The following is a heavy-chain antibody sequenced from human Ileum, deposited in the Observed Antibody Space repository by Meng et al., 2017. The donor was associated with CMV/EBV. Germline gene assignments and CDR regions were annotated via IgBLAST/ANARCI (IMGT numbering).Heavy chain of an antibody. V-gene: IGHV4-61*01. CDR3: ARDSEGYCSSTSCRSYWYFDL. CDR2: IYYSGST. J-gene: IGHJ2*01. CDR1: GGSVSSGSYY. Sequence: GSLRLSCTVSGGSVSSGSYYWSWIRQPPGKGLEWIGYIYYSGSTNYNPSLKIRVTISVDTSKNQFSLKLSSVTAADTAVYYCARDSEGYCSSTSCRSYWYFDLWGRGTLVTVSS. D-gene: IGHD2-2*01.